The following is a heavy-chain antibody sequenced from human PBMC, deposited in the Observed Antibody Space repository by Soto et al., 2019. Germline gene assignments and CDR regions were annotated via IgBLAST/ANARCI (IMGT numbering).Heavy chain of an antibody. CDR2: FNPNSGDT. J-gene: IGHJ4*02. D-gene: IGHD6-19*01. V-gene: IGHV1-2*02. Sequence: ASVKVSCKASGYTFTAYSMHWVRQAPGQGLEWVGWFNPNSGDTIYAQKFQGRVTLTRDTSIGTAYMELYSLTSDDTAVYYCAREAPAVISLDYWGQGTLVTV. CDR1: GYTFTAYS. CDR3: AREAPAVISLDY.